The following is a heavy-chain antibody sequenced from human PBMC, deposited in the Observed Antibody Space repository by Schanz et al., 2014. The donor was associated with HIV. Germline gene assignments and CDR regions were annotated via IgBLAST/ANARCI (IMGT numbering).Heavy chain of an antibody. V-gene: IGHV4-34*01. CDR1: GGSFNGYY. Sequence: QVHLQQWGAGLLKPSETLSLTCAVYGGSFNGYYWTWIRQPPGKGLEWIGEINHSGSTNYNPSLKSRVPITVDRSKNQFSLNLTSVTAADTAVYYCARGIRRNCRSPTCNTGWFDPWGQGTLVTVSS. J-gene: IGHJ5*02. D-gene: IGHD2-2*02. CDR2: INHSGST. CDR3: ARGIRRNCRSPTCNTGWFDP.